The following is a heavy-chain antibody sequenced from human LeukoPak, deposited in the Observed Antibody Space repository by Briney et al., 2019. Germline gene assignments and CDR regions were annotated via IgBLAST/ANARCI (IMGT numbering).Heavy chain of an antibody. Sequence: ASVKVSCKASGYTFTDYYMYWVRQAPGQGLEWMGRINPNSGATNYAQRFQGRVTMTRDTSISTAYMELTRLRFDDTAVYYCARGRSGEWLRFDCWGQGTLVTVSS. CDR2: INPNSGAT. J-gene: IGHJ4*02. D-gene: IGHD5-12*01. V-gene: IGHV1-2*06. CDR3: ARGRSGEWLRFDC. CDR1: GYTFTDYY.